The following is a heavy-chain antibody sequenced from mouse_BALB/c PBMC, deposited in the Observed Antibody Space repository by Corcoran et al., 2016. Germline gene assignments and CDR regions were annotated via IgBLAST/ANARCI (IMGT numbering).Heavy chain of an antibody. D-gene: IGHD2-4*01. V-gene: IGHV9-1*02. J-gene: IGHJ3*01. CDR3: ATMITSWFAY. CDR2: INTYTGEP. Sequence: QIQLVQSGPELKKPGDTVKISCQASGYTFTNYGMNWVKQAPGKGLKWMGWINTYTGEPTYADDFKGRFAFSLETSASTAYLQINNLKNEDMATYFCATMITSWFAYWGQGTLVTVSA. CDR1: GYTFTNYG.